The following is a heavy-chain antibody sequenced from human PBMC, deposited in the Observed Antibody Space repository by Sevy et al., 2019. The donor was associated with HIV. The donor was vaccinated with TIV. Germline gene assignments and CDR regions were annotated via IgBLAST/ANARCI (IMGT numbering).Heavy chain of an antibody. J-gene: IGHJ4*02. CDR3: AKDKYSYGYSLDH. D-gene: IGHD5-18*01. V-gene: IGHV3-30*18. CDR1: GFTFSSYG. Sequence: GGSLRLSCAASGFTFSSYGMHWVRQAPGKGLEWVAVISYDGSNKYYADSVKGRFTISRDNSKNTLYLQMNSLRAEDTAVYYCAKDKYSYGYSLDHWGQGTLVTVSS. CDR2: ISYDGSNK.